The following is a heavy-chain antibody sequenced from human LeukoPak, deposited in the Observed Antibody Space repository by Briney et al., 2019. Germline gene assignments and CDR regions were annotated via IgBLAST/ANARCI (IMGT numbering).Heavy chain of an antibody. D-gene: IGHD2-2*02. CDR2: ISAYNGNT. CDR3: ARVQLGYCSSTSCYTWGYYYYMDV. CDR1: GYTFTSYG. J-gene: IGHJ6*03. V-gene: IGHV1-18*01. Sequence: ASVKVSCKASGYTFTSYGISWVRQAPGQGLEWMGWISAYNGNTNYAQKLQGRVTMTTDTSTSTAYMELRSLRSEDTAVYYCARVQLGYCSSTSCYTWGYYYYMDVWGKGTTVTVSS.